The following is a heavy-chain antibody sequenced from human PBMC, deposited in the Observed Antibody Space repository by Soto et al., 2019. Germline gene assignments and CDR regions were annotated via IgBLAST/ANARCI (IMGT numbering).Heavy chain of an antibody. J-gene: IGHJ6*02. D-gene: IGHD2-2*01. Sequence: ASVKVSCKASGYTFTSYDINWVRQATGQGLEWMGWMNPNSGNTGYAQKFQGRVTMTRNTSISTAYMELSSLRSEDTAVYYCARGPAAAIFNYYYYGMDVWGQGTTVTVSS. CDR2: MNPNSGNT. CDR1: GYTFTSYD. V-gene: IGHV1-8*01. CDR3: ARGPAAAIFNYYYYGMDV.